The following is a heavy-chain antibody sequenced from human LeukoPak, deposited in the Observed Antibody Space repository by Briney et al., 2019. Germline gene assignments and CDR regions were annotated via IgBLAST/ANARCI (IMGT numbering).Heavy chain of an antibody. CDR2: IYTSGST. Sequence: SQTLSLTCTVSGGSISSGSYYWSWIRQPAGKGLEWIGRIYTSGSTNYNPSLKSRVTISVDTSKNQFSLKLSSVTAADTAVYYCARVGYGIAAAGSDYWGQGTLVTVSS. J-gene: IGHJ4*02. CDR3: ARVGYGIAAAGSDY. CDR1: GGSISSGSYY. V-gene: IGHV4-61*02. D-gene: IGHD6-13*01.